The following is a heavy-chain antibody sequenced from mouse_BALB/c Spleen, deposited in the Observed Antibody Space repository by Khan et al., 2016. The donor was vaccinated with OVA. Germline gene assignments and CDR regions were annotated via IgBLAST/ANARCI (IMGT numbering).Heavy chain of an antibody. J-gene: IGHJ3*01. CDR3: ARGVRLTY. Sequence: EVQLQESGPGLVKPSQSLSLTCTVTGYSITSDYAWNWIRQFPGNKLEWMGYINYSGSNSYHPSLKSRISITRDTSKNQFFLQLNSVTTEDTATYYCARGVRLTYWGQGTLVTVYA. V-gene: IGHV3-2*02. CDR2: INYSGSN. CDR1: GYSITSDYA. D-gene: IGHD2-14*01.